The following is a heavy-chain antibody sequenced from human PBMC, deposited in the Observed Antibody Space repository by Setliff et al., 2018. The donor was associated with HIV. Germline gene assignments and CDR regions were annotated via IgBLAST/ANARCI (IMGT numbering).Heavy chain of an antibody. CDR1: GYTFTNYY. D-gene: IGHD3-3*01. Sequence: ASVKVSCKASGYTFTNYYMHWVRQAPGQGLEWMGVINPSSGGTHYAQKFQGRVTMARDTSTTTVYMDLSSLTSEDTAVYFCVRDRGDATIFSWGHYFDYWGAGTLVTVSS. CDR3: VRDRGDATIFSWGHYFDY. V-gene: IGHV1-46*01. CDR2: INPSSGGT. J-gene: IGHJ4*02.